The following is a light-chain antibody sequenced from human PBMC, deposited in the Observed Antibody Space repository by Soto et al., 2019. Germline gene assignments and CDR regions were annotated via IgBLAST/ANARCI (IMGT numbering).Light chain of an antibody. CDR2: DAS. J-gene: IGKJ4*01. CDR1: QDIKNY. V-gene: IGKV1-33*01. CDR3: QQYEDLPLT. Sequence: DIPLTQSPSSLSASVGDRVTITCQASQDIKNYLNWYQQKPGKAPKLLIFDASSVETGVPSRFSGSGSGTHFTFTISSLEPEDIATYHCQQYEDLPLTFGGGTRVELK.